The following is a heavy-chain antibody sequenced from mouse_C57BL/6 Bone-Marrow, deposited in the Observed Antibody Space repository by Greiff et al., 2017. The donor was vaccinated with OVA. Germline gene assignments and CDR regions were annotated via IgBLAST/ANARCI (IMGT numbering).Heavy chain of an antibody. CDR2: INPNYGTT. CDR3: ASWGNYSNDGFAY. J-gene: IGHJ3*01. Sequence: VQLKQSGPELVKPGASVKISCKASGYSFTDDNMNWVKQRNGKSLEWIGVINPNYGTTSYNQKFKGKATLTVDQSSSTAYMQLNSLTSEDSAVYYCASWGNYSNDGFAYWGQGTLVTVSA. CDR1: GYSFTDDN. D-gene: IGHD2-12*01. V-gene: IGHV1-39*01.